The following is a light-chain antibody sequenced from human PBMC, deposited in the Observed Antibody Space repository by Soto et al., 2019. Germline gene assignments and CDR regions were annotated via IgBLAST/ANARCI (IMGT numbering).Light chain of an antibody. CDR2: AAS. CDR3: QQVTSYRIT. Sequence: DIQLTQSPSFLSASVGDRVTISCRASQGISSYLAWYQQKPGKAPKLLIYAASTLQSGVPSRFSGSGSGTEFTLTITSLQPEDFATYYCQQVTSYRITFGQGTRLEIK. J-gene: IGKJ5*01. V-gene: IGKV1-9*01. CDR1: QGISSY.